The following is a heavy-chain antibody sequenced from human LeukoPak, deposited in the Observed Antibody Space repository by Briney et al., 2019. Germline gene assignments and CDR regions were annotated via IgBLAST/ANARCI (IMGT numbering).Heavy chain of an antibody. Sequence: PGGSLRLSCGASGFTFTTYAMTWARQAPGKGLEWVSSIDSSGGYMFYADSVKGRFIISRDNAKDSLYLQMNSLRVEDTAVYYCLRGDRRDYWGQGTLVTVSS. V-gene: IGHV3-21*06. CDR2: IDSSGGYM. J-gene: IGHJ4*02. CDR3: LRGDRRDY. CDR1: GFTFTTYA.